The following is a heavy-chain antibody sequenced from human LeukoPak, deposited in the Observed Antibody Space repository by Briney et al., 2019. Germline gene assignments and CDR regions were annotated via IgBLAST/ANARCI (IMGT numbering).Heavy chain of an antibody. V-gene: IGHV3-30-3*01. CDR1: GFIFSSYA. CDR3: AKALGAASSGWLEVYRY. CDR2: ISYDATGK. D-gene: IGHD6-19*01. J-gene: IGHJ4*02. Sequence: PGRSLRLSCAASGFIFSSYAIHWVRQAPGKGLEWVAVISYDATGKYYADSVKGRFTISRDNSKNTLYLQMNSLRAEDTAVYYCAKALGAASSGWLEVYRYWGQGTLVTVSS.